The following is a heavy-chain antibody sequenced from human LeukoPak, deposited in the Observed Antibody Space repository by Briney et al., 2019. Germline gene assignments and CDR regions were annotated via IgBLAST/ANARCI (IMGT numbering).Heavy chain of an antibody. J-gene: IGHJ5*02. D-gene: IGHD3-3*01. CDR2: IIPIFGTA. CDR3: AESITIFGVALDSWFDP. V-gene: IGHV1-69*13. CDR1: GGTFSSYA. Sequence: ASVKVSCKASGGTFSSYAISWVRQAHGQGLEWMGGIIPIFGTANYAQKFQGRVTITADESTSTAYMELSSLRSEDTAVYYCAESITIFGVALDSWFDPWGQGTLVTVSS.